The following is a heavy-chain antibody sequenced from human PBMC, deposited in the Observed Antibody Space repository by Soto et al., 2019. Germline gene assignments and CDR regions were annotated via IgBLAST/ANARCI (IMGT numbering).Heavy chain of an antibody. D-gene: IGHD3-16*01. V-gene: IGHV3-66*01. CDR3: ARDPWAADY. J-gene: IGHJ4*02. Sequence: EVQLVESGGGLVQPGGSLRLSCAASGFTVSTKYMSWVRQAPGKGLEWVSVIYSGGSTFYAGSVRGRFTNSRDNSKNAVNLQMNSLRAEDTAVYYCARDPWAADYWGQGTLVTVSS. CDR2: IYSGGST. CDR1: GFTVSTKY.